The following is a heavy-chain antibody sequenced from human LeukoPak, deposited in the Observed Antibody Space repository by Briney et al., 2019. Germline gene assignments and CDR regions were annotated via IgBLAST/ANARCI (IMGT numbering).Heavy chain of an antibody. Sequence: SQTLSLTCAVSGGSISSGGYSWSWIRQPPGKGLEWIGYIYHSGSTYYNPSLKSRVTISVDRSKNQFSLKLSSVTAADTAVYYCARDRTTGTTVGAFDIWGQGTMVTVSS. V-gene: IGHV4-30-2*01. J-gene: IGHJ3*02. CDR2: IYHSGST. CDR3: ARDRTTGTTVGAFDI. CDR1: GGSISSGGYS. D-gene: IGHD1-7*01.